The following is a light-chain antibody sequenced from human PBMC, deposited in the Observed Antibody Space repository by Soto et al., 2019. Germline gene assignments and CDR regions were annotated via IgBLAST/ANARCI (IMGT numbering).Light chain of an antibody. Sequence: ELVLTQSPGTLSLSPGESATLSCRASQSVSRKLVWYQQKTGQAPRLLIYGESTRATGIPARFSGSGSGTDLNLTISRLEPEDFALYYCQKYGGSPITFGLGTRLEIK. CDR3: QKYGGSPIT. CDR1: QSVSRK. CDR2: GES. J-gene: IGKJ5*01. V-gene: IGKV3-20*01.